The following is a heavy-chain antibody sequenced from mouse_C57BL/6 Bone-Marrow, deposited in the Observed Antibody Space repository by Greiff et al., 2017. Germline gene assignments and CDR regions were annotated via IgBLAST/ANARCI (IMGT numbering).Heavy chain of an antibody. D-gene: IGHD1-1*01. CDR3: ARDYGSRWPFAF. CDR1: DSEFFTIAY. CDR2: ILPSIGRT. V-gene: IGHV15-2*01. Sequence: QVQLQQSGSELRSPGSSVKLSCKAFDSEFFTIAYMSWVRQKPGHGFEWIGGILPSIGRTIYGEKFEDKATLDADTLSNTTYLELNNLTSEYPAIYYCARDYGSRWPFAFWCQGTRVTVSA. J-gene: IGHJ3*01.